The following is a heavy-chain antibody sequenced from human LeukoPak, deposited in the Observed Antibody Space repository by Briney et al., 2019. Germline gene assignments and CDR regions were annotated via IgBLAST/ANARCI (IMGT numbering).Heavy chain of an antibody. CDR3: ATHAPIAVAGTGAFDY. V-gene: IGHV4-38-2*01. J-gene: IGHJ4*02. CDR1: GYSISSGYY. D-gene: IGHD6-19*01. Sequence: SETLSLTCAVSGYSISSGYYWGWIRQPPGKGLEWIGSIYHSGSTYYNPSLKSRVTISVDTSKNQFSLKLSSVTAADTAVYYCATHAPIAVAGTGAFDYWGQGTLVTVSS. CDR2: IYHSGST.